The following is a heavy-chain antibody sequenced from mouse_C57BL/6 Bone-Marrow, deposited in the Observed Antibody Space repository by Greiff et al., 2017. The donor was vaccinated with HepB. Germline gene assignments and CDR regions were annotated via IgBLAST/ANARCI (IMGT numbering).Heavy chain of an antibody. D-gene: IGHD2-3*01. V-gene: IGHV7-1*01. CDR1: GFTFSDFY. J-gene: IGHJ4*01. Sequence: EVMLVESGGGLVQSGRSLRLSCATSGFTFSDFYMEWVRQAPGKGLEWIAASRNKANDNTTEYSAPVKGRFIVSRDTSQSILYLQMNALRAEDTAIYYCGRGAHDGYPMDYWGQGTSVTVSS. CDR2: SRNKANDNTT. CDR3: GRGAHDGYPMDY.